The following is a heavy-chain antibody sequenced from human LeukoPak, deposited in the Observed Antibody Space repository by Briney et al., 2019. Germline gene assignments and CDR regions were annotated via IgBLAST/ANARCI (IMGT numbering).Heavy chain of an antibody. CDR2: ISISGTTI. V-gene: IGHV3-48*03. D-gene: IGHD2-15*01. CDR1: GFTFGTHD. J-gene: IGHJ4*02. CDR3: ARDRYCSGGNCYRDFDY. Sequence: PGGSLRLSCAASGFTFGTHDMNWVRQAPGKGLEWLSFISISGTTIYYADSVKGRFTISRDNAKNSLYLQMNSLRVEDTAVYYCARDRYCSGGNCYRDFDYWGQGTLVTVSS.